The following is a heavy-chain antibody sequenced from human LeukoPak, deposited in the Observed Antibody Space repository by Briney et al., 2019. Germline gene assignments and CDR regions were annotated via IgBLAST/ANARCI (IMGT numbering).Heavy chain of an antibody. CDR1: GFTFSNAW. Sequence: PGGSLGLSCAASGFTFSNAWMSWVRQAPGKGLEWVGRIKSKTDGGTTDYAAPVKGRFTISRDDSKNTLYLQMNSLKTEDTAVYYCTKGGSYSYYYMDVWGKGTTVTVSS. CDR2: IKSKTDGGTT. CDR3: TKGGSYSYYYMDV. D-gene: IGHD1-26*01. J-gene: IGHJ6*03. V-gene: IGHV3-15*01.